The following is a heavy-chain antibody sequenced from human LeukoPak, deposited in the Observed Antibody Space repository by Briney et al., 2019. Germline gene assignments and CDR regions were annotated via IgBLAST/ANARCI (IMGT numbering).Heavy chain of an antibody. CDR3: ARVGGYSYGRPFDY. V-gene: IGHV4-59*01. CDR1: GFTFSSYW. J-gene: IGHJ4*02. CDR2: IYYSGST. Sequence: PGGSLRLSCAASGFTFSSYWMSWIRQPPGKGLEWIGYIYYSGSTNYNPSLKSRVTISVDTSKNQFSLKLSSVTAADTAVYYCARVGGYSYGRPFDYWGQGTLVTVSS. D-gene: IGHD5-18*01.